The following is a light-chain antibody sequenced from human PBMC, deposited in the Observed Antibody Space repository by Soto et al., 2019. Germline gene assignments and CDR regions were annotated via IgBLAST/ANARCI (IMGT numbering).Light chain of an antibody. J-gene: IGLJ2*01. CDR1: SSDVGGYNY. Sequence: QSVLTQPASVSGSPGQSITISCTGTSSDVGGYNYVSWYQQHPGKAPKLMIYEVSNRPSGVSNRFSGSKSGNTASLTISGLQAEDEADYYCSSYTSSSTRVVFGGGTQLPS. CDR3: SSYTSSSTRVV. V-gene: IGLV2-14*01. CDR2: EVS.